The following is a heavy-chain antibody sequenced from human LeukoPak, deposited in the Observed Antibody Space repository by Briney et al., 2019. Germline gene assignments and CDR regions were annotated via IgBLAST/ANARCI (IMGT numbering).Heavy chain of an antibody. V-gene: IGHV4-59*12. CDR1: GDSISSYY. Sequence: SETLSLTCTVSGDSISSYYWSWIRQPPGKGLEWIGYIYYSGSTNYNPSLKSRITISVDTSKNQCSVKLSSVTAADTAVYYCARALKYYYDFWSGDGFYFDYWGQGTLATVSS. CDR3: ARALKYYYDFWSGDGFYFDY. CDR2: IYYSGST. J-gene: IGHJ4*02. D-gene: IGHD3-3*01.